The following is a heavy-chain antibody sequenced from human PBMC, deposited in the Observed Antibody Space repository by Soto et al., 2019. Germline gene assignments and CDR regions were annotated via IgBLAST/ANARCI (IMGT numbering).Heavy chain of an antibody. V-gene: IGHV3-30*18. CDR2: ISYDGSNK. J-gene: IGHJ6*02. Sequence: GSLRLSCAASGFTFSSYGMHWVRQAPGKGLEWVAVISYDGSNKYYADSVKGRFTISRDNSKNTLYLQMNSLRAEDTAVYYCAKPGDGHDFWSGYYTSHYYYGMDVWGQGTTVTVSS. D-gene: IGHD3-3*01. CDR3: AKPGDGHDFWSGYYTSHYYYGMDV. CDR1: GFTFSSYG.